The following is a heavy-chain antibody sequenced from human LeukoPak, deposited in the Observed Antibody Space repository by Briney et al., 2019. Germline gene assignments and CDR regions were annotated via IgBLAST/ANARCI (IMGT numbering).Heavy chain of an antibody. D-gene: IGHD4-23*01. J-gene: IGHJ4*02. CDR1: GFTFSTYA. CDR3: AKNSNSKPDN. V-gene: IGHV3-23*01. CDR2: ISGSGGST. Sequence: GGPLRLSCAASGFTFSTYAMSWVRQAPGKALEWVSTISGSGGSTYYADSVKGRFTISRDNSKNTLYLQMNSLRADDTAVYYCAKNSNSKPDNWGQGTLVTVSS.